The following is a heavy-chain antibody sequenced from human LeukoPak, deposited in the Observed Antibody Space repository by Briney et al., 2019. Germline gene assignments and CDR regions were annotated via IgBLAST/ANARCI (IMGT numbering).Heavy chain of an antibody. V-gene: IGHV3-21*01. J-gene: IGHJ6*04. CDR3: ARVGVVVVAATRYYYYGMDV. Sequence: PGGSLRLSCAASGFTFSSYSMNWVRQAPGKGLEWVSSISSSSSYIYYADSVKGRFTISRDNAKNSLYLQMNSLGAEDTAVYYCARVGVVVVAATRYYYYGMDVWGKGTTVTVSS. CDR1: GFTFSSYS. CDR2: ISSSSSYI. D-gene: IGHD2-15*01.